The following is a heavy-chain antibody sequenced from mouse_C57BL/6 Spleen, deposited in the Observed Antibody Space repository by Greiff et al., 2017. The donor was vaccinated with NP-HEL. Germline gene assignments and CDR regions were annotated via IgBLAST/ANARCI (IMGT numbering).Heavy chain of an antibody. Sequence: EVKLMESGPGLAKPSQTLSLTCSVTGYSITSDYWNWIRKFPGNKLEYMGYISYSGSTYYNPSLKSRISITRDTSKNQYYLQLNSVTTEDTATYYCARSLITTVVGRAMDYWGQGTSVTVSS. CDR3: ARSLITTVVGRAMDY. J-gene: IGHJ4*01. CDR2: ISYSGST. CDR1: GYSITSDY. V-gene: IGHV3-8*01. D-gene: IGHD1-1*01.